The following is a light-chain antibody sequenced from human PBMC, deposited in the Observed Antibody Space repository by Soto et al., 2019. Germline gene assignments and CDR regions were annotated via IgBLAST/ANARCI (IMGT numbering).Light chain of an antibody. J-gene: IGKJ2*01. Sequence: DIQMTQSPSSLSASVGERVTITCRACQSISSYLNWYQQKPGNAPKLLIYAAASVQGGVPSRFTGSGSGTDFTLTISSLQPEDFATYYCQQSYSTPHTFGQGTKLEIK. CDR2: AAA. CDR1: QSISSY. V-gene: IGKV1-39*01. CDR3: QQSYSTPHT.